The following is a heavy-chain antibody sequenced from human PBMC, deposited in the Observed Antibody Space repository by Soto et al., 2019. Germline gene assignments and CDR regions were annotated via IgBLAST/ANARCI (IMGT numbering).Heavy chain of an antibody. J-gene: IGHJ3*02. V-gene: IGHV3-23*01. D-gene: IGHD3-22*01. Sequence: EVQLLESGGGLVQPGGSLRLSCAASGFTFSSYAMSWVRQAPGKGLEWVSAISGSGGSTYYADSVKGRFTISRDNSKNTLYLQMNSLRAEDTAGYYCAKDPYYDSSGDDAFDIWGQGTMVTVSS. CDR1: GFTFSSYA. CDR2: ISGSGGST. CDR3: AKDPYYDSSGDDAFDI.